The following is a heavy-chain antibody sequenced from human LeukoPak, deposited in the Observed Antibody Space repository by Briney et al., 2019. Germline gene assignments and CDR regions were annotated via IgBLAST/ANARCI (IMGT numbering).Heavy chain of an antibody. Sequence: GGSLRLSCAASGFTVSSNYMSWVRQAPGKGLEWVSVIYSGGSTYYADSVKVRFTISRENAKNSLYLQMNSLRAGDTAVYYCARGSRGSYVDYWGQGTLVTVSS. CDR2: IYSGGST. J-gene: IGHJ4*02. CDR1: GFTVSSNY. D-gene: IGHD1-26*01. V-gene: IGHV3-53*01. CDR3: ARGSRGSYVDY.